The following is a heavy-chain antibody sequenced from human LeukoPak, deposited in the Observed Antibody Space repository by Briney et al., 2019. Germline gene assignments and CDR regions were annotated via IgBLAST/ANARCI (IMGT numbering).Heavy chain of an antibody. CDR3: ARPGVAAGTTTISAPDY. J-gene: IGHJ4*02. V-gene: IGHV5-51*01. CDR1: GYSFTSYW. Sequence: GESLKISCKGSGYSFTSYWIGWVRQMPGKGLEWMGIIYPGDSDTRYSPSFQGQVTISADKSISTAYLQWSSLKASDTAMYYCARPGVAAGTTTISAPDYWGQGTLVTVSS. CDR2: IYPGDSDT. D-gene: IGHD6-13*01.